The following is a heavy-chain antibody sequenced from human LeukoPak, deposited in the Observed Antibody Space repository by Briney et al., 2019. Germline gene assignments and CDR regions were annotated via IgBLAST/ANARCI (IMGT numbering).Heavy chain of an antibody. CDR1: GGSINSYY. Sequence: SETLSLTCTVSGGSINSYYWNWIRQPAGKGLEWIGRFDASGSANYSPSLKSRVTISVDESKNQFFLRLSSVTAADTAIYYCARASGTFQGAFHIWGQGTMVTVSS. D-gene: IGHD2/OR15-2a*01. V-gene: IGHV4-4*07. J-gene: IGHJ3*02. CDR3: ARASGTFQGAFHI. CDR2: FDASGSA.